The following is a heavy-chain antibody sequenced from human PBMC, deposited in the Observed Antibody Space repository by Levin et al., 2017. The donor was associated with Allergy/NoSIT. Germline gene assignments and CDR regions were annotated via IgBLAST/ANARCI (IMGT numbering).Heavy chain of an antibody. CDR3: AKSPITMVQGVIPDAFDI. CDR2: ISGSGGST. V-gene: IGHV3-23*01. J-gene: IGHJ3*02. Sequence: PGGSLRLSCAASGFTFSSYAMSWVRQAPGKGLEWVSAISGSGGSTYYADSVKGRFTISRDNSKNTLYLQMNSLRAEDTAVYYCAKSPITMVQGVIPDAFDIWGQGTMVTVSS. D-gene: IGHD3-10*01. CDR1: GFTFSSYA.